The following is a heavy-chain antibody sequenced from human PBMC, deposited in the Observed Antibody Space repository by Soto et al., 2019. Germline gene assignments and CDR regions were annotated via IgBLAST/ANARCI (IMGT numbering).Heavy chain of an antibody. CDR2: ITEAGGGI. D-gene: IGHD2-21*02. J-gene: IGHJ4*02. CDR3: AKNLPVGGLCYWCPPDN. CDR1: GFSFGDSP. Sequence: GGSLRLSCVASGFSFGDSPMSWVRQAPGRGLEWVSAITEAGGGIYYAPSVKCRFAVSRDNSKNTLFLEMNRLRVDDTAIYYCAKNLPVGGLCYWCPPDNWGQGALVTVSS. V-gene: IGHV3-23*01.